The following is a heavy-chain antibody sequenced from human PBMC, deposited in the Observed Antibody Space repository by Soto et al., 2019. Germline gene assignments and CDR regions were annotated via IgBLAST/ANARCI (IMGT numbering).Heavy chain of an antibody. J-gene: IGHJ6*02. D-gene: IGHD3-10*01. V-gene: IGHV3-74*01. CDR2: INSDGSST. CDR3: ARLPMVRGVIKYYYYGMDV. CDR1: GFTFSSYW. Sequence: SLRLSCAASGFTFSSYWMHWVRQAPGKGLVWVSRINSDGSSTSYADSVKGRFTISRDNAKNTLYLQMNSLRAEDTAVYYCARLPMVRGVIKYYYYGMDVWGQGTTVTVSS.